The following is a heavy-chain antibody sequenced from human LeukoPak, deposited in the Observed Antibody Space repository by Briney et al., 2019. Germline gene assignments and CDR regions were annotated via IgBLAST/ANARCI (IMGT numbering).Heavy chain of an antibody. CDR1: GFTFSSYA. Sequence: PGGSLRLSCAASGFTFSSYAMSWVRQTPGKGLEWVANIKDDGSEKYYLDSVKGRFTISRDNAKNSLYLQMNGLRAEDTAVYYCARVAWPYYFDSWGQGTLVTVSS. CDR2: IKDDGSEK. CDR3: ARVAWPYYFDS. V-gene: IGHV3-7*01. J-gene: IGHJ4*02.